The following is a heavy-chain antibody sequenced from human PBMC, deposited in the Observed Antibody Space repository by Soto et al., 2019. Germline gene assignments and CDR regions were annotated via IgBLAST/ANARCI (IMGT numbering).Heavy chain of an antibody. Sequence: PGGSLRLSCAASRFTVSSNYMSWVRQAPGKGLEWVSVIYSGGSTYYADSVKGRFTISRDSSKNTLYLQMNSLRAEDTAVYYCARDLNISSGSYYYYYGMDVWGQGTTVTVSS. V-gene: IGHV3-66*01. CDR1: RFTVSSNY. CDR3: ARDLNISSGSYYYYYGMDV. D-gene: IGHD3-10*01. CDR2: IYSGGST. J-gene: IGHJ6*02.